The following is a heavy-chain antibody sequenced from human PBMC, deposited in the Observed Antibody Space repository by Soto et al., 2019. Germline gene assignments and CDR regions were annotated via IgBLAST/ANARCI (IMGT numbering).Heavy chain of an antibody. D-gene: IGHD6-25*01. J-gene: IGHJ4*02. Sequence: SETLSLTCTVSGGSVSSASYYWSWIRQPPGKGLEWIGYIYYSGSTNYNPSLKSRVTISVDTSKNQFSLKLSSVTAADTAVYYCARARGSSEFNSWGQGTLVTVSS. CDR3: ARARGSSEFNS. CDR1: GGSVSSASYY. CDR2: IYYSGST. V-gene: IGHV4-61*01.